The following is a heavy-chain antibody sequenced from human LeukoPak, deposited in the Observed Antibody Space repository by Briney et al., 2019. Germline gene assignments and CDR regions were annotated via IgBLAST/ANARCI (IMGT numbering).Heavy chain of an antibody. CDR2: IYNSGRT. CDR1: SYSISSSSYY. J-gene: IGHJ4*02. Sequence: PSETLSLTCTVSSYSISSSSYYWGWIRQPPGKGLEWIGSIYNSGRTYCNPSLKSRVTISVDRSKNQFSLKLSSVTAADTAVYYCARAIDYFDSSGSRRGGHIDYWGQGTLVTVSS. V-gene: IGHV4-39*01. D-gene: IGHD3-22*01. CDR3: ARAIDYFDSSGSRRGGHIDY.